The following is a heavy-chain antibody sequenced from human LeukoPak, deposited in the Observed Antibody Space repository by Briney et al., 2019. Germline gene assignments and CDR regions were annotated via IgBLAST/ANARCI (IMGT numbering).Heavy chain of an antibody. CDR1: GGSFSGYY. CDR3: ARGPRPSSGHFSYYYYYGMDV. CDR2: INHSGST. V-gene: IGHV4-34*01. Sequence: SETLSLTCAVYGGSFSGYYWSWIRQPPGKGLEWIGEINHSGSTNYNPSLKSRVTISVDTSKNQFSLKLSSVTAADTAVYYCARGPRPSSGHFSYYYYYGMDVWGQGTTVTVSS. D-gene: IGHD3-22*01. J-gene: IGHJ6*02.